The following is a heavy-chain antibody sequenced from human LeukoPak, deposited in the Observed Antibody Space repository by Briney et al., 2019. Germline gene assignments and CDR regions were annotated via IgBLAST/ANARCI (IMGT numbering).Heavy chain of an antibody. D-gene: IGHD2-15*01. J-gene: IGHJ4*02. CDR2: IRSKANSYAT. Sequence: GGSLRLSCAASGFTFTDSAMHWVRQASGKGLEWVGRIRSKANSYATAYAASVKGRFTISRDDSKNTAYLQMNSLKTEDTAVYYCTRPPLGYCSGGSCYLDDYWGQGTLVTVSS. CDR3: TRPPLGYCSGGSCYLDDY. CDR1: GFTFTDSA. V-gene: IGHV3-73*01.